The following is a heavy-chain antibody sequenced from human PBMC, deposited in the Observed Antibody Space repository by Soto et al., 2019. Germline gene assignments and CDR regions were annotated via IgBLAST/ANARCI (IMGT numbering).Heavy chain of an antibody. J-gene: IGHJ5*02. V-gene: IGHV1-2*02. Sequence: GASVKVSCKASGYTFTGYYMHWVRQAPGQGLEWMGWINPNSGGTNYAQKFQGRVTMTRDTSISTAYMELSRLRSDDTAVYYCARDSAPNYDFWSGYHAAHNGFDPWGQGTLVTVSS. CDR3: ARDSAPNYDFWSGYHAAHNGFDP. CDR1: GYTFTGYY. CDR2: INPNSGGT. D-gene: IGHD3-3*01.